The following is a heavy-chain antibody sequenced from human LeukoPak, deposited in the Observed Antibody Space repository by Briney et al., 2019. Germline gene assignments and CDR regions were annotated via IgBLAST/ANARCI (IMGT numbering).Heavy chain of an antibody. Sequence: GGSLRLSCAASGFTFSSYWMSWIRQAPGKGLEWVANIKQDGSERYYVDSVKGRFTISRDNAKNSLYLQMNSLRAEDSAVYYCATYRYYFDYWGQGTLVTVSS. V-gene: IGHV3-7*01. J-gene: IGHJ4*02. D-gene: IGHD3-16*01. CDR1: GFTFSSYW. CDR2: IKQDGSER. CDR3: ATYRYYFDY.